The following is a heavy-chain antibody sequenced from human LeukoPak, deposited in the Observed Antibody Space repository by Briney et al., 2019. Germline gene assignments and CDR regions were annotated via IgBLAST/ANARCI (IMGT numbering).Heavy chain of an antibody. V-gene: IGHV1-2*06. J-gene: IGHJ4*02. CDR3: ARVRWGSYSFDY. CDR1: GYTFTGYY. CDR2: INPNSGGT. Sequence: ASVKVSCKASGYTFTGYYMHWVRQAPGQGLEWMGRINPNSGGTNYAQKFQGRVTMTRDTSISTACMELSRLRSDDTAVYYCARVRWGSYSFDYWGQGTLVTVSS. D-gene: IGHD3-16*01.